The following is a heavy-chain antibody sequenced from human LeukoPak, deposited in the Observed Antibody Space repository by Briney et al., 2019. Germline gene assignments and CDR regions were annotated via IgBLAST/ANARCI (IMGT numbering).Heavy chain of an antibody. J-gene: IGHJ5*02. V-gene: IGHV1-46*01. CDR3: ARGPGRGYCSSTSCYTGGWFDP. CDR1: GYTFTGYY. D-gene: IGHD2-2*02. Sequence: ASVKVSCKASGYTFTGYYMHWVRQAPGQGLEWMGIINPSGGSTSYAQKFQGRVTMTRDTSTSTVYMELSSLRSEDTAVYYCARGPGRGYCSSTSCYTGGWFDPWGQGTLVTVSS. CDR2: INPSGGST.